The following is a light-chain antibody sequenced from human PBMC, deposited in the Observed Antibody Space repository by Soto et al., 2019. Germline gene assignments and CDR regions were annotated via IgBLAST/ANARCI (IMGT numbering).Light chain of an antibody. Sequence: EIQMTQSPSTLSASVGDRVTITCRASQSISSWLAWYQQKPGKAPKVLIFDASSLESGVPSRFSGSGSATEFTLTISSLQPDDFAAYYCQQYSTYPWTFGQGTKV. CDR3: QQYSTYPWT. CDR1: QSISSW. V-gene: IGKV1-5*01. J-gene: IGKJ1*01. CDR2: DAS.